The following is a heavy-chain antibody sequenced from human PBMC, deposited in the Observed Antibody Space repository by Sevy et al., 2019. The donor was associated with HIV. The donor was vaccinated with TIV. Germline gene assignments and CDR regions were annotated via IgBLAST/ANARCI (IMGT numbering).Heavy chain of an antibody. V-gene: IGHV3-33*01. CDR2: IWYGGSNK. J-gene: IGHJ4*02. Sequence: GESLKISCAASGFTFSSYGMHWVRQAPGKGLEWVAVIWYGGSNKYYADSVKGRFTISRDNSKNTLYLQMNSLRAEDTAVYYCARDGAAYCGGDCYLGRGGQGTLVTVSS. CDR3: ARDGAAYCGGDCYLGR. D-gene: IGHD2-21*02. CDR1: GFTFSSYG.